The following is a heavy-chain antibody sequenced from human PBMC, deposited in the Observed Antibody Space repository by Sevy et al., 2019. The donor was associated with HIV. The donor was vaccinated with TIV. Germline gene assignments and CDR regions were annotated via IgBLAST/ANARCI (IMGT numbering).Heavy chain of an antibody. J-gene: IGHJ5*02. CDR1: GYTLTKLS. D-gene: IGHD3-3*01. CDR2: IDPQHRET. V-gene: IGHV1-24*01. CDR3: ATGGLRYRSGSSTYQGDWFDP. Sequence: ATVKVSCKVSGYTLTKLSIHWVRQAPRKGLERMGDIDPQHRETIYAQRFQGRVTMTENTSTDTAYMELTSLTFEDTAVYYCATGGLRYRSGSSTYQGDWFDPWGQGTLVTVSS.